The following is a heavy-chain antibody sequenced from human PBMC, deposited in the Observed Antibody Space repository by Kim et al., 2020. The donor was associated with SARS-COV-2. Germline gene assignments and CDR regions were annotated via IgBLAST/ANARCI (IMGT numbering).Heavy chain of an antibody. CDR1: GFTFSSYW. V-gene: IGHV3-74*01. D-gene: IGHD2-15*01. CDR2: INSDGSST. J-gene: IGHJ3*02. Sequence: GGSLRLSCAASGFTFSSYWMHWVRQAPGKGLVWVSRINSDGSSTSYADSVKGRFTISRDNAKNTLYLQMNSLRAEDTAVYYCARGACSGGSCYSGRAFDIWGQGTMVTVSS. CDR3: ARGACSGGSCYSGRAFDI.